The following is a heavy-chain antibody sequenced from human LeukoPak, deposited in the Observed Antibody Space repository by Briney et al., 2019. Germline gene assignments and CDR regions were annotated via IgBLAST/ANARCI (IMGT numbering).Heavy chain of an antibody. Sequence: GGSLRLSCAASGFTFSSYAMHWVRQAPGKGLEWVAVISYDGSNKYYADSVKGRFTISRDNSKNTLYLQMNSLRAEDTAVYYCARPYIPASSSWYHGGYYFDYWGQGTLVTVSS. D-gene: IGHD6-13*01. CDR1: GFTFSSYA. CDR2: ISYDGSNK. J-gene: IGHJ4*02. V-gene: IGHV3-30-3*01. CDR3: ARPYIPASSSWYHGGYYFDY.